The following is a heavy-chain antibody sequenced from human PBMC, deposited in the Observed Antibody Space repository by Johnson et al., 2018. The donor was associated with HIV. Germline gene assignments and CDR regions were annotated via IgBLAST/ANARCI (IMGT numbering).Heavy chain of an antibody. Sequence: QVQLVESGGGVVQPGRSLRLSCAASGFTFSSYAMHWVRQAPGKGLEWVAVLYSGGATHYADSVKGRFTISRDNSKNTVYLQMNRLRAEDTAFYYCARVVRGSNGWRGAFDIWGQGTMVTVSS. D-gene: IGHD6-19*01. CDR2: LYSGGAT. CDR1: GFTFSSYA. V-gene: IGHV3-NL1*01. J-gene: IGHJ3*02. CDR3: ARVVRGSNGWRGAFDI.